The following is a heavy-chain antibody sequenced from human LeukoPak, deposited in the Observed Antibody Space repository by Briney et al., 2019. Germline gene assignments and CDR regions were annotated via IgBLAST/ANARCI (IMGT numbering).Heavy chain of an antibody. V-gene: IGHV4-59*01. CDR2: IYYSGST. J-gene: IGHJ4*02. CDR1: GGSISSYY. CDR3: ARDLRH. Sequence: PSETLSLTCTVSGGSISSYYWSWIRQPPGKGLEWIGYIYYSGSTNYNPSPKSRVTISVDTSKNQFSLKLSSVTAADTAVYYCARDLRHWGQGTLVTVSS.